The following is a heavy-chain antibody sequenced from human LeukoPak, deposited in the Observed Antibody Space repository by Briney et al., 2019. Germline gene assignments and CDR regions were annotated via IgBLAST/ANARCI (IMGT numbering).Heavy chain of an antibody. D-gene: IGHD3-22*01. CDR1: GFTFSSYA. Sequence: GGSLRLSCAASGFTFSSYAMSWVRQAPGKGLEWVSAISGSGGSTYYADSVKGRFTISRDNSKNTLYLQMNSLRAEDTAVYYCATRIYYHDSSSSPADAFDIWGQGTMVTVSS. CDR3: ATRIYYHDSSSSPADAFDI. J-gene: IGHJ3*02. CDR2: ISGSGGST. V-gene: IGHV3-23*01.